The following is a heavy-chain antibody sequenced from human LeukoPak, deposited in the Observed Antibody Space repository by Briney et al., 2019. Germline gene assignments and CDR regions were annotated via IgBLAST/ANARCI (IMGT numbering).Heavy chain of an antibody. D-gene: IGHD3-16*01. Sequence: ASVKVSCKASGYTFTSYYMHWVRQAPGQGLEWMGITNPSGGSTGYAQKFQGRVTMTRDMSTSTVYMELSSLRSEDTAVYYCARDLIKSPPGGTFDYWGQGTLVTVSS. CDR1: GYTFTSYY. CDR2: TNPSGGST. J-gene: IGHJ4*02. CDR3: ARDLIKSPPGGTFDY. V-gene: IGHV1-46*01.